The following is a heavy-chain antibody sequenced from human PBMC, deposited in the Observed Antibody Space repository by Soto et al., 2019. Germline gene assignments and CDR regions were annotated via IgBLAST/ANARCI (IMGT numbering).Heavy chain of an antibody. Sequence: ASVKVSCKASGYTLSSYYMHWVRQAPGQGLEWMGIINNSGGSTTYAQKFQGRVTMTRDTSTSTVYLELSSLTFEDTAVYYCARASVSGRRFDYWGEGTLVTVSS. V-gene: IGHV1-46*03. CDR1: GYTLSSYY. D-gene: IGHD6-19*01. CDR2: INNSGGST. J-gene: IGHJ4*02. CDR3: ARASVSGRRFDY.